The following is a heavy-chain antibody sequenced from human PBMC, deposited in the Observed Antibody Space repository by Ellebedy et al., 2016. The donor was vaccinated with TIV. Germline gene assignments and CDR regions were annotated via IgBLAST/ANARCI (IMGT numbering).Heavy chain of an antibody. CDR2: INHSGST. CDR1: GGSFSGYY. CDR3: ARSPIAAADLVSVWDWYFDL. V-gene: IGHV4-34*01. Sequence: MPSETLSLTCAVYGGSFSGYYWSWIRQPPGKGLEWIGEINHSGSTNYNPSLKSRVTVSVDTSKNQFSLKLSSVTAADTAVYYCARSPIAAADLVSVWDWYFDLWGRGTLVTVSS. J-gene: IGHJ2*01. D-gene: IGHD6-13*01.